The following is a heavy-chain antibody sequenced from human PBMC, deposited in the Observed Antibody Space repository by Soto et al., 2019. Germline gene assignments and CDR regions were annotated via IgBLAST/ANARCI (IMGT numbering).Heavy chain of an antibody. CDR1: GFTFSSYA. V-gene: IGHV3-23*01. D-gene: IGHD6-13*01. Sequence: EVQLLESGGGLVQPGGSLRLSCAASGFTFSSYAMNWVRQAPGKGLEWVSVISGSDGSTYYADSVKGRFTISRDNSKNTRNLQMNSLRAGATAVYYCARRSSSWYFDYWGQGTLVTVSS. CDR3: ARRSSSWYFDY. J-gene: IGHJ4*02. CDR2: ISGSDGST.